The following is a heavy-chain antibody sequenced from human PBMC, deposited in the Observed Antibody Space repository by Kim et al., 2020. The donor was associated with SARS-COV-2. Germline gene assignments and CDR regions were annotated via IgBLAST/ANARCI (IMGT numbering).Heavy chain of an antibody. V-gene: IGHV3-23*01. CDR2: ISGSGGST. CDR1: GFTFSSYA. Sequence: GGSLRLSCAASGFTFSSYAMSWVRQAPGKGLEWVSAISGSGGSTYYADSVKGRFTISRDNSKNTLYLQMNSLRAEDTAVYYCAKSRGSGSYYNGLDYWGQGTRGTAAS. J-gene: IGHJ4*02. CDR3: AKSRGSGSYYNGLDY. D-gene: IGHD3-10*01.